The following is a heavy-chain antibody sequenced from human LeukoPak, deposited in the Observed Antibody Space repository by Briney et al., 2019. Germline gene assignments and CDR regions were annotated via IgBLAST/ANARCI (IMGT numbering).Heavy chain of an antibody. CDR2: IYYRGST. CDR3: ARQSYGDYFDY. CDR1: GGSISSYY. J-gene: IGHJ4*02. V-gene: IGHV4-59*08. Sequence: ETLSLTCTVSGGSISSYYWSWIRQPPGKGLEWIGYIYYRGSTSYNPSLKSRVTILVGTSKNQFSLKLSSVTAADTAVYYCARQSYGDYFDYWGQGTLVSVSS. D-gene: IGHD4-17*01.